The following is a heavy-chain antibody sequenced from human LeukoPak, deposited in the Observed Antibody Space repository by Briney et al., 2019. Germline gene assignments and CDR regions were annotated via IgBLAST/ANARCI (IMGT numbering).Heavy chain of an antibody. J-gene: IGHJ4*02. Sequence: SETLSLTCTVSGGSISSSTYYWGWIRQPPGEGLEWIGSIHYSGSTYYNPSLKSRVTISVDTSKNQFSLKLRSVTAADTAVYFCARRAQEQQALDYWGQGTLVTVSS. CDR1: GGSISSSTYY. V-gene: IGHV4-39*01. D-gene: IGHD6-13*01. CDR2: IHYSGST. CDR3: ARRAQEQQALDY.